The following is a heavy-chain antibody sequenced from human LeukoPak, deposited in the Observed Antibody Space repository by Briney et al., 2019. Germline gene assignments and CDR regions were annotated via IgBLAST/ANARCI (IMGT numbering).Heavy chain of an antibody. D-gene: IGHD2-21*01. CDR2: IYSGGST. Sequence: GGSLRLSCAASGFTFSSYAMSWVRQAPGKGLEWVSVIYSGGSTYYADSVKGRFTISRDNSKNTLYLQMNSLRAEDTAVYYCARAGGGDGFDYWGQGTLVTVSS. CDR1: GFTFSSYA. CDR3: ARAGGGDGFDY. V-gene: IGHV3-53*01. J-gene: IGHJ4*02.